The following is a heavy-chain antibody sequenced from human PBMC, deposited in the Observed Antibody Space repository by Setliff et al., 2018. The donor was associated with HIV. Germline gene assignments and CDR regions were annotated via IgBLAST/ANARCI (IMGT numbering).Heavy chain of an antibody. CDR1: GGSISSTNW. Sequence: SETLSLTCAVSGGSISSTNWWNWVRQPPGKGLEWIGEIYHSGDTNYNPSLKSRVTISVDKSKNQFSLKLSSVTAADTAVYYCACGAAAGTDYYYYYYMDVWGKGTTVTVSS. J-gene: IGHJ6*03. V-gene: IGHV4-4*02. CDR3: ACGAAAGTDYYYYYYMDV. D-gene: IGHD6-13*01. CDR2: IYHSGDT.